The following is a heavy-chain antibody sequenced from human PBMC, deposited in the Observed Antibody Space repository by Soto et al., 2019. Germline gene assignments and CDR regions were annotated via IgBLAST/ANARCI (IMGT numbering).Heavy chain of an antibody. J-gene: IGHJ6*02. D-gene: IGHD6-19*01. CDR3: ARDFTDSSGPTLGMGV. CDR2: IYYSGST. CDR1: RGSISSGGYY. Sequence: ASETLSPPRTLSRGSISSGGYYWSWSRQHPGKGLEWIGYIYYSGSTYYNPSLKSRVTISVDTSKNQFSLKLSSVTAADTAVYYCARDFTDSSGPTLGMGVWGQGTTVTVSS. V-gene: IGHV4-31*03.